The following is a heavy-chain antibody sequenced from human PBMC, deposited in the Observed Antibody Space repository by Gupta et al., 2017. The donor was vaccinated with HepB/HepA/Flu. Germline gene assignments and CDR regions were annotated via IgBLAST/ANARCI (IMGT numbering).Heavy chain of an antibody. V-gene: IGHV3-7*01. CDR2: IKRDGSDI. D-gene: IGHD4-17*01. J-gene: IGHJ4*02. CDR1: GFTYSNHW. Sequence: EVQLVESGGGLVQPGGSLRLPCAASGFTYSNHWMSWVRQTPGKGLEWVASIKRDGSDISYVDSVRGRFTISRDNAKSSLYLQINSLRAEDTAVYFCARGPNYGDRTDYFDYWGQGTLVTVYS. CDR3: ARGPNYGDRTDYFDY.